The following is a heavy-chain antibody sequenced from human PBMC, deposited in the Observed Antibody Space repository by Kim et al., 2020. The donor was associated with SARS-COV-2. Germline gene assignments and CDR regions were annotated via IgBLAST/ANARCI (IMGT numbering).Heavy chain of an antibody. CDR2: ISYDGSNK. J-gene: IGHJ4*02. D-gene: IGHD4-17*01. Sequence: GGSLRLSCAASGFTFISYGMHWVRQAPGKGLEWVAVISYDGSNKYYADSVKGRFTISRDNSKNTLYLQMNSLRAEDTAVYYCAKDRDGDFVFDYWGQGTLVTVSS. CDR3: AKDRDGDFVFDY. CDR1: GFTFISYG. V-gene: IGHV3-30*18.